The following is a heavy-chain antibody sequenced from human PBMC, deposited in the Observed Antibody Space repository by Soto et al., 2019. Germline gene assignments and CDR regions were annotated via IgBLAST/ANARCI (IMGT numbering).Heavy chain of an antibody. D-gene: IGHD6-19*01. CDR1: GYTFTSYG. Sequence: QVQRVQSGAEVKKPGASVKVSCKASGYTFTSYGISWVRQAPGQGLEWMGWVNAYNGNTTYAEKFQGRVTMTTDTSTSAAYMEMRSLRSDDTAVYYCAREAVSGRTGFDYWGQGTLVTVSS. CDR3: AREAVSGRTGFDY. J-gene: IGHJ4*02. CDR2: VNAYNGNT. V-gene: IGHV1-18*01.